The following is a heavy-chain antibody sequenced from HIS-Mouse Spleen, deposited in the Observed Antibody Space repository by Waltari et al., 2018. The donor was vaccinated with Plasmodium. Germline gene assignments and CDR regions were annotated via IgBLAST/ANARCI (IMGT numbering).Heavy chain of an antibody. D-gene: IGHD6-19*01. CDR3: GRGSAGDAFDI. CDR1: GYTFTSYG. J-gene: IGHJ3*02. CDR2: IRPYNGNT. Sequence: QVQLVQSGAEVKKPGASVKVSCKASGYTFTSYGISWVRQAPGQGLEWMGWIRPYNGNTNYAQNLQGRVTMTTETSTSTGYMELRSLRSDDTAVYYCGRGSAGDAFDIWGQGTMVTVSS. V-gene: IGHV1-18*01.